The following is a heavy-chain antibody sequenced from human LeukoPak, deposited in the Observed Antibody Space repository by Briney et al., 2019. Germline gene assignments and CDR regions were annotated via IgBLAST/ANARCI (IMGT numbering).Heavy chain of an antibody. Sequence: SSETLSLTCTVSGGSISSNRHYWGWIRQPPGKGLEWIGNIYYRGSIAYNPSLSSRVTMSIDTSKNQFSLRLSSVTAADTAVFYCARLSNTGSFDFDYWGQGTLVTVSS. CDR1: GGSISSNRHY. V-gene: IGHV4-39*01. D-gene: IGHD1-26*01. J-gene: IGHJ4*02. CDR3: ARLSNTGSFDFDY. CDR2: IYYRGSI.